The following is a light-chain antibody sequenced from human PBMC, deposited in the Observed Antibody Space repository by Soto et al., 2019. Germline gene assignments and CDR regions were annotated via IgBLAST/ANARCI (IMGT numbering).Light chain of an antibody. CDR1: SSDVGGYNY. CDR3: SSYTSSSTVV. J-gene: IGLJ2*01. V-gene: IGLV2-14*01. Sequence: QSALTQPASVSGSPGQSITISCTGTSSDVGGYNYVSWYQQHPGKAPKIMIYDVSNRPSGVSNRFSGSNSGNTASLTISGLQAEDEADYYCSSYTSSSTVVFGGGTKLTVL. CDR2: DVS.